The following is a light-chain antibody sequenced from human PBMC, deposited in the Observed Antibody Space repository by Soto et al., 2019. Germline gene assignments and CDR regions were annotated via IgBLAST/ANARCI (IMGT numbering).Light chain of an antibody. CDR2: AAS. CDR1: HGIRND. Sequence: SLSASVGDRVTITCRASHGIRNDLGWYQQKPGKAPKLLIYAASSLKSEVPSRFSGSGSGTDFTLTISSLQPEDFATYYCLQDYNYPLTFGQGTKVDIK. V-gene: IGKV1-6*01. CDR3: LQDYNYPLT. J-gene: IGKJ2*01.